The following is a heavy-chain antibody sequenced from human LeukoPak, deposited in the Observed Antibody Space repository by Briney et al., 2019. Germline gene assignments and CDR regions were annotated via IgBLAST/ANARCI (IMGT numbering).Heavy chain of an antibody. CDR2: IIPIFGTA. D-gene: IGHD5-24*01. CDR3: ARDLGMATISPLLWFDP. CDR1: GGTFSSYA. J-gene: IGHJ5*02. V-gene: IGHV1-69*05. Sequence: ASVKVSCKASGGTFSSYAISWVRQAPGQGLEWMGGIIPIFGTANYAQKFQGRVTITTDESTSTAYMELSSLRSDDTAVYYCARDLGMATISPLLWFDPWGQGTLVTVSS.